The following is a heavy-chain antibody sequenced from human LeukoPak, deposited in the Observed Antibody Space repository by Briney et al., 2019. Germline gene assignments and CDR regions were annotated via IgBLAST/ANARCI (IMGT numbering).Heavy chain of an antibody. CDR3: ARGVSSGGDY. J-gene: IGHJ4*02. CDR1: GGSFSGYY. D-gene: IGHD1-26*01. Sequence: KPSETLSLTCAVYGGSFSGYYWSWIRQPPGKGLEWIGEINHSGSTNYNPSLKSRVTISVDTSKNQFSLKLSSVTAADTAVYYCARGVSSGGDYWGQGTLVTVSS. V-gene: IGHV4-34*01. CDR2: INHSGST.